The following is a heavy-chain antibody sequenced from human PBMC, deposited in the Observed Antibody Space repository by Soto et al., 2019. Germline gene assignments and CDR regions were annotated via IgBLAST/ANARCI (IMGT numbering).Heavy chain of an antibody. V-gene: IGHV1-69*06. CDR3: ARGPNWGYRFDP. Sequence: QVQLVQSGAEVKKPGSSVKVSCEASGGTFSGHAISWVRQAPGQGPEWMGGLIPLFGTTQHAQNFQGSLTITADKCTSPAYLALTSLRFDDTAIYYCARGPNWGYRFDPWGQGILVTVS. CDR1: GGTFSGHA. D-gene: IGHD7-27*01. CDR2: LIPLFGTT. J-gene: IGHJ5*02.